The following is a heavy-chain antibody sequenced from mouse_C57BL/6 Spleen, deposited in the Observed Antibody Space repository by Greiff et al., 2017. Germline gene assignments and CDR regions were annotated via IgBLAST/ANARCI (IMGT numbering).Heavy chain of an antibody. CDR3: ARPDYPYYFDY. Sequence: QVQLQQSGPELVKPGASVKLSCKASGYTFTSYEINWVQQRPGQGLEWIGWIYPRVGSTKYNEKFKGKATLTVDTSSSTAYMELHSLTSEDSAVYFCARPDYPYYFDYWGQGTTLTVSS. V-gene: IGHV1-85*01. CDR2: IYPRVGST. J-gene: IGHJ2*01. D-gene: IGHD2-4*01. CDR1: GYTFTSYE.